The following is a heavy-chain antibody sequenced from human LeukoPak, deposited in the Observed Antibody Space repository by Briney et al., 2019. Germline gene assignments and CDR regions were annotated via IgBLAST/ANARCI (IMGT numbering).Heavy chain of an antibody. Sequence: PGGSLRLSCVASGFSFPTYWMHWVRQAPGKGLEWVATIKQDGSQRYYVDSVKGRFTISRDNSKNTLYLQMNSLRAEDTAVYYCARDWSSSSFLFDYWGQGTLVTVSS. J-gene: IGHJ4*02. CDR2: IKQDGSQR. CDR1: GFSFPTYW. CDR3: ARDWSSSSFLFDY. D-gene: IGHD6-6*01. V-gene: IGHV3-7*01.